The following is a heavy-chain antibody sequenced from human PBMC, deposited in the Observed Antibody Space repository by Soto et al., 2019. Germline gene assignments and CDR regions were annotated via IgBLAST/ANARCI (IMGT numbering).Heavy chain of an antibody. CDR2: IDPSDSYT. V-gene: IGHV5-10-1*01. CDR1: GYSFTSYW. J-gene: IGHJ3*02. CDR3: AIDSDYDFWSGYFLLGAFDI. D-gene: IGHD3-3*01. Sequence: ESLKISCKGSGYSFTSYWISWVRQMPGKGLEWMGRIDPSDSYTNYSPSFQGRVTISADKSISTAYLQWNSLKASDTAMYYCAIDSDYDFWSGYFLLGAFDIWGQGTMVTVS.